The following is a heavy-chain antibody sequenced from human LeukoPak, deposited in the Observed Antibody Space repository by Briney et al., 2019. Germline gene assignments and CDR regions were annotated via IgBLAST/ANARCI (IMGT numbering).Heavy chain of an antibody. V-gene: IGHV3-30*02. J-gene: IGHJ3*01. D-gene: IGHD3-16*01. CDR2: IRHDGSHH. CDR3: AKVRLLGALDDAFDV. Sequence: GSLRLSCAASGFGFSSYAMHWVRQAPGKGLEWVAFIRHDGSHHYHGDSVKGRFTISRDNSKNTLFLEMTGLRPEDTAVYYCAKVRLLGALDDAFDVWGQGTMVTV. CDR1: GFGFSSYA.